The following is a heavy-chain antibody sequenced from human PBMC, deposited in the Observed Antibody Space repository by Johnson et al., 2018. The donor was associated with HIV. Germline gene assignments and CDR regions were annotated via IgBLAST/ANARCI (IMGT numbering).Heavy chain of an antibody. CDR3: ARDFSVRAFDI. CDR2: FYSGGST. CDR1: VFTVSSNY. Sequence: VQLVESGGGLIQPGGSLRLSCVASVFTVSSNYMSWVRQAPGKGLEWVSVFYSGGSTYYADSVKGRFTISRDNSKNTLYLQMNSLRAEDTAVYYCARDFSVRAFDIWGQGTMVTVSS. J-gene: IGHJ3*02. V-gene: IGHV3-53*01. D-gene: IGHD3-10*01.